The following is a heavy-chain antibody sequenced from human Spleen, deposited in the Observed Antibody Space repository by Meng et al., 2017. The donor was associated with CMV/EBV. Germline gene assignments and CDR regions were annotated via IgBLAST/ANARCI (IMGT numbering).Heavy chain of an antibody. V-gene: IGHV3-74*01. CDR3: ARALLRFFNWFDP. J-gene: IGHJ5*02. D-gene: IGHD3-3*01. CDR1: GFTFSNYW. CDR2: ISSDGSSI. Sequence: ASGFTFSNYWMHWVRQAPGKGLEWVSHISSDGSSITYGDSVKGRFTISRDNAKNTVYLQMNSLRAEDTAVYYCARALLRFFNWFDPWGQGTLVTVSS.